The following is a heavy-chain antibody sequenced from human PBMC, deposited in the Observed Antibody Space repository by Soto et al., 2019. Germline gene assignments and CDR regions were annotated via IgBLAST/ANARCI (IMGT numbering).Heavy chain of an antibody. CDR2: ISGSTGTT. J-gene: IGHJ6*02. D-gene: IGHD2-15*01. V-gene: IGHV3-23*04. CDR3: ARYVSGKSAALEEYYYYYGMDV. Sequence: VQLVESGGGVAQPGRSLRLSCAASGFTFSSYPMSWVRQAPGKGLEWVSGISGSTGTTYYADSVKGRITISRDNSKNTLYLQMTSLRADDTAVYYCARYVSGKSAALEEYYYYYGMDVWGQGTTVTVSS. CDR1: GFTFSSYP.